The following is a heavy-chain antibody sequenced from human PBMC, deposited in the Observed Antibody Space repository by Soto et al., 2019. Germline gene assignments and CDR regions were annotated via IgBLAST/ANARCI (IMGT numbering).Heavy chain of an antibody. D-gene: IGHD6-6*01. Sequence: TSETLSLTCTVSGGSISSYYWSWIRQPPGKGLEWIGYIYYSGSTNYNPSLKSRVTISVDASKNQFSLKLSSVTAADTALYFCARDGYSSSSVSYYYYYYGMDVWGQGTTVTVSS. J-gene: IGHJ6*02. V-gene: IGHV4-59*01. CDR1: GGSISSYY. CDR3: ARDGYSSSSVSYYYYYYGMDV. CDR2: IYYSGST.